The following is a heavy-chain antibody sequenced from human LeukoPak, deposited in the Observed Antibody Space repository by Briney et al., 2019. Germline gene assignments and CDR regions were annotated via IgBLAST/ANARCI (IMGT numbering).Heavy chain of an antibody. CDR1: GGSISSYY. Sequence: PSETLSLTCTVSGGSISSYYWSWIRQPPGKGLEWIGYIYYSGSTNYNPSLKSRVTISVGTSKNQFSLKLSSVTAADTAVYYCARDYYDSSGYWPLQHRSQGTLVTVSS. V-gene: IGHV4-59*01. J-gene: IGHJ1*01. CDR2: IYYSGST. D-gene: IGHD3-22*01. CDR3: ARDYYDSSGYWPLQH.